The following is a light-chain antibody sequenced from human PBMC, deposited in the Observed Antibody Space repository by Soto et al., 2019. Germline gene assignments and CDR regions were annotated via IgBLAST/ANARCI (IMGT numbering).Light chain of an antibody. V-gene: IGKV1-27*01. CDR1: QGISTY. CDR3: QKYNSVPLT. J-gene: IGKJ4*01. Sequence: DIQMTQSPSSLSASVGDRVTITCRASQGISTYLAGYQQKPGKVPKRLIYAAFTFQAGVPSRFSSSGSGTDFTLTISSLQPEDVATYYCQKYNSVPLTFGGGTKVEIK. CDR2: AAF.